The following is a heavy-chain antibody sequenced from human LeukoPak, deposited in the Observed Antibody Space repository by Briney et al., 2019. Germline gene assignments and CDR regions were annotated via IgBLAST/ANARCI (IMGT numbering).Heavy chain of an antibody. Sequence: PSETLSLTCTVSGGSISSYYWSWIRQPPGKGLEWIGYIYYSGSTNYNPSLKSRVTISVDTSKNQFSLKLSSVTAADTAVYYCAGVGVGSGWYGGFYYYYGMDVWGQGTTVTVSS. CDR2: IYYSGST. CDR3: AGVGVGSGWYGGFYYYYGMDV. V-gene: IGHV4-59*08. J-gene: IGHJ6*02. CDR1: GGSISSYY. D-gene: IGHD6-19*01.